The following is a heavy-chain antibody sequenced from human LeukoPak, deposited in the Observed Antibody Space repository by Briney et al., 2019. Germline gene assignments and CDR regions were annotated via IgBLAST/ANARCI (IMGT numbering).Heavy chain of an antibody. D-gene: IGHD4-17*01. CDR2: ISGRGDRT. CDR1: GFTLNNYA. CDR3: ARSVTTLFYYFDY. Sequence: PGGSLRLSCAASGFTLNNYAVSWVRQAPEKGLEWVSSISGRGDRTLYADSVRGRFTISGDFSKNTLYLQMNGLRAEDTAVYFCARSVTTLFYYFDYWGQGSLVTVFS. J-gene: IGHJ4*02. V-gene: IGHV3-23*01.